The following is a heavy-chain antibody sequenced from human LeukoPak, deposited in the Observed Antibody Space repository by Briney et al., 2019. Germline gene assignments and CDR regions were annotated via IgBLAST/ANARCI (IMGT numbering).Heavy chain of an antibody. CDR3: ARGDGYNFWEY. V-gene: IGHV3-53*01. CDR2: IYSAGSGGAT. D-gene: IGHD5-24*01. CDR1: GSTVSSNY. J-gene: IGHJ4*02. Sequence: GGSLRLSCAASGSTVSSNYMSWVRQAPGKGLEWVSVIYSAGSGGATYYADSVTGRFTISRDSSMSTLYLQMNSLRVEDTAVYYCARGDGYNFWEYWGQGTLVTVSS.